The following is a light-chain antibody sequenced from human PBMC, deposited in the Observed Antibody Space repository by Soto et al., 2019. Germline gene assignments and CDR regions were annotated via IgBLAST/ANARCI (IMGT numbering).Light chain of an antibody. CDR2: YNS. J-gene: IGLJ3*02. V-gene: IGLV3-21*04. Sequence: SYELTQPPSVSVAPGKTAIITCGGDNIGSKNVHWYQQKPGQAPVMVIFYNSVRPSGIPERFSGSNPGDTATLTISRVEVGDEADYYCQVWHSSSDQWVFGGGTKLTVL. CDR1: NIGSKN. CDR3: QVWHSSSDQWV.